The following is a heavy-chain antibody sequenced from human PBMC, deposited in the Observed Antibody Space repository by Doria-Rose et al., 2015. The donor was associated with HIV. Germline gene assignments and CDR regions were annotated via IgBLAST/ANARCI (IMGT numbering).Heavy chain of an antibody. Sequence: QVQLVQSGPVLVKPTETLTLTCTVSGVSLSSPGMGVSWIRQPPGKALEWLANIFSDDERSYNTSRKRRLTIARGTSKSQVVLTMTDMDPVDTATYYCARIKSSRWYHKYYFDFWGQGTLVIVSA. D-gene: IGHD6-13*01. CDR2: IFSDDER. V-gene: IGHV2-26*01. CDR3: ARIKSSRWYHKYYFDF. CDR1: GVSLSSPGMG. J-gene: IGHJ4*02.